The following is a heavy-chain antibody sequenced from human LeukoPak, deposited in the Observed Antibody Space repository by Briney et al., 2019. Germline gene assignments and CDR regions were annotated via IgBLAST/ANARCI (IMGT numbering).Heavy chain of an antibody. D-gene: IGHD1-26*01. J-gene: IGHJ4*02. CDR3: AGDRAKSYFDY. V-gene: IGHV3-33*01. CDR2: IWYDGSNK. Sequence: GGSLRLSCAASGFTFRSHGMHWVRQAPGKGLEWVAFIWYDGSNKYYTDSVKGRFTISRDNSKNTLYLQMNSLRAEDTAVYYCAGDRAKSYFDYWGQGALVTISS. CDR1: GFTFRSHG.